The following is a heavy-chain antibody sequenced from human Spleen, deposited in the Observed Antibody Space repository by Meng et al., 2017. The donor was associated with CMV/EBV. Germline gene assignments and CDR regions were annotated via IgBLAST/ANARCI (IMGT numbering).Heavy chain of an antibody. J-gene: IGHJ4*02. V-gene: IGHV4-59*08. Sequence: SETLSLTCTVSGGSISSYYWSWIRQPPGKGLEWIGYIYYSGSTNYNPSLKSRVTISADTSKNHFSLRLSSVTAADTAVYYCARDHIAARPFDYWGQGTLVTVS. D-gene: IGHD6-6*01. CDR1: GGSISSYY. CDR3: ARDHIAARPFDY. CDR2: IYYSGST.